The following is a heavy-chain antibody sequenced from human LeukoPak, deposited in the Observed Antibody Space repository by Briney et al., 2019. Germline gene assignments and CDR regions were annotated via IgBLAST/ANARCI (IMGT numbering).Heavy chain of an antibody. Sequence: ASVKVSCKASGYTFTSYDINWVRQATGQGLEWMGWINPNSGGTNYAQKFQGRVTMTRGTSISTAYMELSRLRSDDTAVYYCAREYYYGSGSYYKGRNWFDPWGQGTLVTVSS. J-gene: IGHJ5*02. D-gene: IGHD3-10*01. CDR2: INPNSGGT. V-gene: IGHV1-2*02. CDR1: GYTFTSYD. CDR3: AREYYYGSGSYYKGRNWFDP.